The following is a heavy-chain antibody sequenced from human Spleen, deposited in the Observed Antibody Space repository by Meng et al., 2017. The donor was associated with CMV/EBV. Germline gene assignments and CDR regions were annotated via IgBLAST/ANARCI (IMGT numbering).Heavy chain of an antibody. J-gene: IGHJ4*02. CDR1: GLTFAGYY. CDR2: IDHYSGGI. Sequence: SCNASGLTFAGYYQHRVRRVPGQGLEWWEGIDHYSGGINCAQKFKGRVTMTRDTLISTDYMELSRLRSDDTAVYDCAASSTSCRGDYWGQGTLVTVSS. D-gene: IGHD2-2*01. V-gene: IGHV1-2*02. CDR3: AASSTSCRGDY.